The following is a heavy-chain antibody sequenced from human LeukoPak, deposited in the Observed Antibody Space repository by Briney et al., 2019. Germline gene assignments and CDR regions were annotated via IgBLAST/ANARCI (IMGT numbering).Heavy chain of an antibody. Sequence: GGSLRLSCAASGFTFDDYGMSWVRHAPGKGLEWVSGINWNGGSTGYADSVKDRFTISRDNAKNSLYLQMNSLRAEDTAVYYCARVFRGQHYYFDSWGQGTLVTVSS. CDR3: ARVFRGQHYYFDS. CDR1: GFTFDDYG. J-gene: IGHJ4*02. CDR2: INWNGGST. V-gene: IGHV3-20*04. D-gene: IGHD2-2*01.